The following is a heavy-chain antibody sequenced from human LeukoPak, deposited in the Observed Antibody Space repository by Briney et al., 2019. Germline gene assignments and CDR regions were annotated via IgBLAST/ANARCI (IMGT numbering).Heavy chain of an antibody. D-gene: IGHD2-15*01. V-gene: IGHV3-21*01. CDR3: ARVVAAYFDY. Sequence: GGSLRLSCAASGFTFSSYSMNWVRQAPGKGLEWVSSISSSSSYIYYADSVKGRFTISRDNARNSLYLQMNSLRAEDTAVYYCARVVAAYFDYWGQGTLVTVSS. CDR2: ISSSSSYI. CDR1: GFTFSSYS. J-gene: IGHJ4*02.